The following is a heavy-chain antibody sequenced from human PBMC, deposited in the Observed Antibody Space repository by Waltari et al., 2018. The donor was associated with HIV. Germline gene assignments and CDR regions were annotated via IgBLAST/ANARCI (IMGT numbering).Heavy chain of an antibody. CDR2: INPNSGGT. CDR1: GYTFSDYY. V-gene: IGHV1-2*02. D-gene: IGHD3-22*01. Sequence: QVQLVQSGAEVKKPGASVKVSCKASGYTFSDYYMHWVRQAPGQGLEWMGWINPNSGGTRYAEKLQGRVTMTRDTSISTAYMELSRLRFDDTAVYYCARVFRGTVNYFDSRLGHWGQGTLVTVSS. J-gene: IGHJ5*02. CDR3: ARVFRGTVNYFDSRLGH.